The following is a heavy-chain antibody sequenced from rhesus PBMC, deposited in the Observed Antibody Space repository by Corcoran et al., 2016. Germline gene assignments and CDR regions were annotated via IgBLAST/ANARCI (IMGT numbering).Heavy chain of an antibody. D-gene: IGHD2-27*01. CDR1: GGSISSNY. CDR2: ISGSGGST. J-gene: IGHJ4*01. V-gene: IGHV4-173*01. CDR3: ARDAIVVVFTALFDY. Sequence: QLQLQESGPGLVKPSETLSLTCAVSGGSISSNYWSWIRQPPGKGLEWIGRISGSGGSTDYNPSLNSRVTISTDTSKNQFSLKLSSVTAADTAVYYCARDAIVVVFTALFDYWGQGVLVTVSS.